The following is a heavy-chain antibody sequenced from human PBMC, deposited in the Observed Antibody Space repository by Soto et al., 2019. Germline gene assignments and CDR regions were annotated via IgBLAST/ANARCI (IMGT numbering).Heavy chain of an antibody. V-gene: IGHV3-33*01. Sequence: QVQLVESGGGVVQPGRSLRLSCAASGFTFSSYGMHWVRQAPGKGLEWVAVIWYDGSNKYYADSVKGRFTISRDNSKNTLYLQMNSLRAEDTAVYYCARGGYYDSSGTSLYYYYGMDVWGQGTTVTVSS. CDR3: ARGGYYDSSGTSLYYYYGMDV. CDR1: GFTFSSYG. D-gene: IGHD3-22*01. J-gene: IGHJ6*02. CDR2: IWYDGSNK.